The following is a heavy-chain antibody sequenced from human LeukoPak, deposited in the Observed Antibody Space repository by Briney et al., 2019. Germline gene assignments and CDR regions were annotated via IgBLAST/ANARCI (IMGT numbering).Heavy chain of an antibody. CDR1: GYTFTYYY. Sequence: GASVKVSCKTSGYTFTYYYIHWVRQAPGQGLEWLGWIDPRDGDTNYSKKFRGRVTITTDTSINTAYMELSSLTFDDTAVFFCARVKYYLYAYGGQGTLLTVS. V-gene: IGHV1-2*02. CDR2: IDPRDGDT. D-gene: IGHD2/OR15-2a*01. J-gene: IGHJ4*02. CDR3: ARVKYYLYAY.